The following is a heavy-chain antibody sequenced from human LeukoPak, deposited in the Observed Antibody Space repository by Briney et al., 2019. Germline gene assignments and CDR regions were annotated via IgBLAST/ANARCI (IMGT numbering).Heavy chain of an antibody. CDR2: INHSGST. CDR3: ARGPRKYYYYGMDV. V-gene: IGHV4-34*01. CDR1: GGSFSGYY. J-gene: IGHJ6*04. Sequence: PSETLSLTCAVYGGSFSGYYWSWVRQPPGKGLEWVGEINHSGSTNYNPSLNSPLTISVDTSKNQFSLKLSSVTAADTAVYYCARGPRKYYYYGMDVWGKGTTVTVSS.